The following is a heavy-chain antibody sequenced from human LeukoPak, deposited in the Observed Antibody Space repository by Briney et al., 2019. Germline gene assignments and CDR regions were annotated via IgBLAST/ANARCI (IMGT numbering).Heavy chain of an antibody. V-gene: IGHV3-23*01. CDR1: GFIFSSYA. Sequence: GGPLRLSCAASGFIFSSYAMSWVRQAPGKGLEWVSFISPSADRTSNADSVEGRFTISRDNPRNTLYLQMNSLRDEDTAVYYCAIMHGYYDGSGYWVQWGQGTLVTVSS. CDR2: ISPSADRT. D-gene: IGHD3-22*01. CDR3: AIMHGYYDGSGYWVQ. J-gene: IGHJ4*02.